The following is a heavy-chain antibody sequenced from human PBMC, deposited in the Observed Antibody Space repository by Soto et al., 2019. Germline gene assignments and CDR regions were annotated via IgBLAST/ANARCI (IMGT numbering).Heavy chain of an antibody. D-gene: IGHD1-1*01. CDR2: ISAHNGNT. J-gene: IGHJ4*02. V-gene: IGHV1-18*01. CDR1: GYAFTTYG. Sequence: QVHLVQSGAEVNKPGASVKVSCKGSGYAFTTYGITWVRQAPGQGLEWMGWISAHNGNTNYAQTLQGRVTVTRDTSTSTAYMELRRLRSDDTAVYYCARGRYGDYWGQGALVTVSS. CDR3: ARGRYGDY.